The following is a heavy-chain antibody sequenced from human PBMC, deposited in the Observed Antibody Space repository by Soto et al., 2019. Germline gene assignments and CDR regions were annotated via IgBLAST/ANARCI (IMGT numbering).Heavy chain of an antibody. CDR2: MNRDGSEI. D-gene: IGHD2-8*01. CDR1: GFTFSNYW. J-gene: IGHJ4*02. CDR3: QRDNDRKFDY. V-gene: IGHV3-7*03. Sequence: PVGSLRLSCTASGFTFSNYWMSWVRQAPGKGLEWVANMNRDGSEIYFVDSVKGRFTISRDNAKNSLYLQMNSLRAEDTAVYYCQRDNDRKFDYWGQGTLVTVSS.